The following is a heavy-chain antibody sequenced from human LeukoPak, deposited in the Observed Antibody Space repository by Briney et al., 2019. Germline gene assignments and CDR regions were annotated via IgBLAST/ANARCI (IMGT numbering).Heavy chain of an antibody. D-gene: IGHD3-22*01. CDR3: AREYYYDSSGYYGEYYFDH. CDR2: IYYSGST. Sequence: SETLSLTCTVSGGSISSYYWSWIRQPPGKGLEWIGYIYYSGSTNYNPSLKSRVTISVDTSKNQFSLKLSSVTAADTAVYYCAREYYYDSSGYYGEYYFDHWGQGTLVTVSS. V-gene: IGHV4-59*01. CDR1: GGSISSYY. J-gene: IGHJ4*02.